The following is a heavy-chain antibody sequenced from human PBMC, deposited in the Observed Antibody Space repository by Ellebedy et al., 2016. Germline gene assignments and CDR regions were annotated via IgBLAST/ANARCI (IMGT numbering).Heavy chain of an antibody. CDR3: ARRWFGAKSYNALDV. CDR2: ISGDGDTT. J-gene: IGHJ6*02. D-gene: IGHD3-10*01. V-gene: IGHV3-23*01. CDR1: GLNLNTFF. Sequence: GESLKISCTASGLNLNTFFMTWVRQAPGGGLEWISTISGDGDTTFSADSVKGRFTISRDNSRNTVYLQMDSLRAADTAVYYCARRWFGAKSYNALDVWGQGTTVTVSS.